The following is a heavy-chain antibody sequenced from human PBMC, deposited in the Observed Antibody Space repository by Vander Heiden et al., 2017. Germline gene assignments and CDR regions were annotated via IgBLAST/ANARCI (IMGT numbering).Heavy chain of an antibody. V-gene: IGHV4-39*01. CDR2: IYYSGST. D-gene: IGHD6-13*01. Sequence: QFQLQESGPGLAKPAEALSRTCTVSGGSISNYWGWIRQPPGKGLELIGTIYYSGSTSYSPSLKSRVTMSVDTSKNQFSLKLSSVTAADTAVYFCAGDTHVWYRFDYWSRGTLVTVSS. J-gene: IGHJ4*02. CDR1: GGSISNY. CDR3: AGDTHVWYRFDY.